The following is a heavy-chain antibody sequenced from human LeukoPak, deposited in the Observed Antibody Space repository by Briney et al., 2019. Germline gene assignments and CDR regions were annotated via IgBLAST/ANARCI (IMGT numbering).Heavy chain of an antibody. CDR1: GGSISSGSYY. V-gene: IGHV4-61*02. CDR2: IYTSGST. CDR3: ARGAPGGSSGYYYASPPPTLNY. D-gene: IGHD3-22*01. Sequence: SETLSLTCTVSGGSISSGSYYWSWIRQPAGKGLEWIGRIYTSGSTNYNPSLKSRVTISVDTSKNQFSLKLSSVTAADTAVYYCARGAPGGSSGYYYASPPPTLNYWGQGTLVTVSS. J-gene: IGHJ4*02.